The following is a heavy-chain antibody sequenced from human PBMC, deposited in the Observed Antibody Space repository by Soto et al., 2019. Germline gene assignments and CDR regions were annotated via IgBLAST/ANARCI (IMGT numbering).Heavy chain of an antibody. CDR3: ARVRSYSYGQGYGMDV. CDR1: GFTFSTYS. V-gene: IGHV3-21*01. Sequence: VGSLRLSCAASGFTFSTYSMNWVRQAPGKGLEWVSSISSSSGYIYYADSVKGRFTISRDDAKNSLSLQMNSLRAEDTAVYYCARVRSYSYGQGYGMDVWGQGTTVTV. D-gene: IGHD5-18*01. J-gene: IGHJ6*02. CDR2: ISSSSGYI.